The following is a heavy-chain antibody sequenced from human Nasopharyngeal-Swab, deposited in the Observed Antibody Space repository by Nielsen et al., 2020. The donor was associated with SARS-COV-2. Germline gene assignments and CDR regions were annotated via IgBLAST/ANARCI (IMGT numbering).Heavy chain of an antibody. CDR2: INWNGDVT. V-gene: IGHV3-64*04. J-gene: IGHJ6*03. D-gene: IGHD5-18*01. CDR3: ARDGDSYRSYYMDV. CDR1: GFTFNAYA. Sequence: GESLKISCSASGFTFNAYAMHWVRQAPGKGLEYVSAINWNGDVTYYVDSVKGRFTSSRDNSKNTVFLQMNSLRSEDTAVYYCARDGDSYRSYYMDVWGKGTTVTVSS.